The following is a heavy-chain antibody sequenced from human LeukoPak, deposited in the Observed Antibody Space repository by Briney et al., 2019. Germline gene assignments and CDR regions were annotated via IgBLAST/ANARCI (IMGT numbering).Heavy chain of an antibody. CDR1: GFTFDDYA. CDR3: AKDTSPCYYDSSGYNDAFDI. CDR2: ISWNSGSI. D-gene: IGHD3-22*01. J-gene: IGHJ3*02. Sequence: GGSLRLSCAASGFTFDDYAMHWDRQATGKGLEWVSGISWNSGSIGYADSVKGRFTISRDNAKNPLYLQMNSLRAEDTALYYCAKDTSPCYYDSSGYNDAFDIWGQGTMVTVSS. V-gene: IGHV3-9*01.